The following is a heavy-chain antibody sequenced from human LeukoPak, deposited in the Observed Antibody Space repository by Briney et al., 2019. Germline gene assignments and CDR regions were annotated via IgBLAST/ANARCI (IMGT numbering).Heavy chain of an antibody. V-gene: IGHV3-23*01. CDR2: ISGSGGST. CDR3: AKLTGTESWFHP. Sequence: GGSLRLSCAASGFTFSSYGMSWVRQAPGKGLEWASAISGSGGSTYYADSVKGRFTISRDNSKNTLYLQMNSLRAEDTAVYYCAKLTGTESWFHPWGQGTLVTVSS. CDR1: GFTFSSYG. D-gene: IGHD1-20*01. J-gene: IGHJ5*02.